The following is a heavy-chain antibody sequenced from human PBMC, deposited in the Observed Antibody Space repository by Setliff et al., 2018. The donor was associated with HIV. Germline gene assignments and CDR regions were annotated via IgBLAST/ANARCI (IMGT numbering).Heavy chain of an antibody. CDR2: INHNGIT. Sequence: PSETLSLTCAVYGGSFSSSYWSWIRQAPGKGLEWIGQINHNGITHYNPSLKSRTTLSLDTSKNQLSLKLTSVVAADTGLYFCSAGRDASTWYLSHFYSYYYLDVWGNGTTVTVSS. D-gene: IGHD6-13*01. CDR1: GGSFSSSY. CDR3: SAGRDASTWYLSHFYSYYYLDV. J-gene: IGHJ6*03. V-gene: IGHV4-34*01.